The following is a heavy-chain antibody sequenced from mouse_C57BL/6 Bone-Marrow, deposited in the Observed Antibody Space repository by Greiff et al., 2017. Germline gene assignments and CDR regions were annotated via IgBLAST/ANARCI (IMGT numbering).Heavy chain of an antibody. Sequence: VQLKQSGAELVRPGASVKLSCTASGFNIKDDYMHWVKQRPEQGLEWIGWIDPENGDTEYASKFQGKATITADTSSNTAYLQLSSLTSEDTAVYYCTEGYPAWFAYWGQGTLVTVSA. CDR1: GFNIKDDY. J-gene: IGHJ3*01. D-gene: IGHD2-2*01. V-gene: IGHV14-4*01. CDR2: IDPENGDT. CDR3: TEGYPAWFAY.